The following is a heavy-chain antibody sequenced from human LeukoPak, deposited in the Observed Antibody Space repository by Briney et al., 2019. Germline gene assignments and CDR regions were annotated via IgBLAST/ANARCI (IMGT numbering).Heavy chain of an antibody. V-gene: IGHV7-4-1*02. J-gene: IGHJ4*02. CDR3: ARDRVGTIATAFDY. D-gene: IGHD2-15*01. Sequence: ASVKVSCKASGYTFTSYATNWVRQAPGQGLEWMGWINTNTGNPTYGQGFTGRFVFSLDTSVSTAYLQISSLNAEDTAVYYCARDRVGTIATAFDYWGQGTLVTVSS. CDR1: GYTFTSYA. CDR2: INTNTGNP.